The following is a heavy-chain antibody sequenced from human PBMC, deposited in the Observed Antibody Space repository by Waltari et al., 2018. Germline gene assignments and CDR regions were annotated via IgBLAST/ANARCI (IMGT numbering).Heavy chain of an antibody. J-gene: IGHJ4*02. D-gene: IGHD3-9*01. CDR1: GLIFSSYE. CDR3: ARATGTLDF. Sequence: EVQLVESGGGLVQPGGSLRLSCAVSGLIFSSYEMNWVRQAPGKGLEWISYISSSENTIYYADSVKGRFAISRDNAKNSLYLQMNSLRAEDTAVYYCARATGTLDFWGQGTLVTVSS. CDR2: ISSSENTI. V-gene: IGHV3-48*03.